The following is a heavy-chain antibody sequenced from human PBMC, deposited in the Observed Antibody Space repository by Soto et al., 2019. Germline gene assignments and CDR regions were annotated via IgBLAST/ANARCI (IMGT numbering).Heavy chain of an antibody. Sequence: ASVKASCKASGGTFSSYASSWVRQAPGQGLEWMGGIIPIFGTANYAQKFQGRVTITADESTSTAYMALSSLRSEDTAVYYCARDPHYYCSSTSCYPPTEYYGMDVXGKGTTVTAPQ. D-gene: IGHD2-2*01. CDR1: GGTFSSYA. V-gene: IGHV1-69*13. CDR3: ARDPHYYCSSTSCYPPTEYYGMDV. J-gene: IGHJ6*04. CDR2: IIPIFGTA.